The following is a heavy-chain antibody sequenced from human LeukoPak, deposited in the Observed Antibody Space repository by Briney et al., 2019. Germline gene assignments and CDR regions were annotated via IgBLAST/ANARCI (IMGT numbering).Heavy chain of an antibody. Sequence: PGGSLRLSCAASGFTFSSYGMHWVRQAPGKGLEWVAVIWYDGSNKYYADSVKGRFTTSRDNSKNTLYLQMNSLRAEDTAVYYCARSLSYQLLRFYYYYYGMDVWGQGTTVTVSS. CDR1: GFTFSSYG. D-gene: IGHD2-2*01. J-gene: IGHJ6*02. CDR2: IWYDGSNK. V-gene: IGHV3-33*01. CDR3: ARSLSYQLLRFYYYYYGMDV.